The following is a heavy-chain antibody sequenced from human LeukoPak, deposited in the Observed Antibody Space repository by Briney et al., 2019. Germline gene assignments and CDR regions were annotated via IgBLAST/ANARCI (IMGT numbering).Heavy chain of an antibody. J-gene: IGHJ3*02. CDR2: IYYSGST. CDR3: ARDQGFAAFDI. V-gene: IGHV4-59*01. Sequence: SETLSLTCTVYGGSISSYYWSWIRQPPGKGLEWIGYIYYSGSTTYNPSLKSRVTISVDTSKKQFSLKLSSVTAADTAVYYCARDQGFAAFDIWGQGAMVTVSS. CDR1: GGSISSYY.